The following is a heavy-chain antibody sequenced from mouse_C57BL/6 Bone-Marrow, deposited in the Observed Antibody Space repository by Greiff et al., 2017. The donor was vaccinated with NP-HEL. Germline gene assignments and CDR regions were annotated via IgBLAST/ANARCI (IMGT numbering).Heavy chain of an antibody. V-gene: IGHV14-1*01. D-gene: IGHD1-1*01. CDR3: NYYGGSPWFAY. CDR1: GFNIKDYY. CDR2: IDPEDGDT. Sequence: VQLQQSGAELVRPGASVKLSCTASGFNIKDYYMHWVKQRPEQGLEWIGRIDPEDGDTEYAPKFQGKATMTADTSSNTAYLQHSSLTSEDTAVYYSNYYGGSPWFAYWGQGTLVTVSA. J-gene: IGHJ3*01.